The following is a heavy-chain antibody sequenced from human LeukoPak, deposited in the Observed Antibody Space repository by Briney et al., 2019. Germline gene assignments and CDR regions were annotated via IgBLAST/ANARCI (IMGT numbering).Heavy chain of an antibody. V-gene: IGHV3-30*03. CDR2: ISYDGNNK. Sequence: PGGSLTLSCAASGFTFSNVWMTWVRQAPGKGLEWVAVISYDGNNKYYADSVKGRFTISRDNSKNTLYVQMNSLRAEDTAVFYCARARYDFWSGYHDSLFDYWGQGTLVTVSS. J-gene: IGHJ4*02. D-gene: IGHD3-3*01. CDR3: ARARYDFWSGYHDSLFDY. CDR1: GFTFSNVW.